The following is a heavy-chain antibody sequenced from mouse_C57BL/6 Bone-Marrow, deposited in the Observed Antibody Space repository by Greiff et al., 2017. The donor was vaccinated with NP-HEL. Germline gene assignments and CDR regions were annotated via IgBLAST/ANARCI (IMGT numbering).Heavy chain of an antibody. D-gene: IGHD1-1*01. CDR2: IDPENGDT. Sequence: EVQLVESGAELVRPGASVKLSCTASGFNIKDDYMHWVKQRPEQGLEWIGWIDPENGDTEYASKFQGKATITADTSSNTAYLQLSSLTSEDTAVYYCTTYFRYYFDDWGQGTTLTVSS. CDR1: GFNIKDDY. V-gene: IGHV14-4*01. CDR3: TTYFRYYFDD. J-gene: IGHJ2*01.